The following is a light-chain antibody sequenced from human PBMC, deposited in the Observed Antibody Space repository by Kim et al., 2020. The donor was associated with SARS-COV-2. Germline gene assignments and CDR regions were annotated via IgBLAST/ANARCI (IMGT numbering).Light chain of an antibody. J-gene: IGKJ2*02. CDR1: QSFSSW. CDR2: DAS. CDR3: QHYRGT. V-gene: IGKV1-5*01. Sequence: GDRVTITCRASQSFSSWLAWYQVKPGKAPKLLIYDASSLAGGVPSRFSGSRSGTEVTLTISSLQPDDFATYYCQHYRGTFGQGTKLEI.